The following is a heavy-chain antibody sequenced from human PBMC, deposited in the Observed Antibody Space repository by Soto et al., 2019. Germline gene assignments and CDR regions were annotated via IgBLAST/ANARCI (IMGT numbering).Heavy chain of an antibody. J-gene: IGHJ6*02. CDR1: GFTFSSYG. CDR3: ARVEGSAVVPAATTNYYYYYGMDV. D-gene: IGHD2-2*01. V-gene: IGHV3-33*01. CDR2: IWYDGSNK. Sequence: GGSLRLSCAASGFTFSSYGMHWVRQAPGKGLEWVAVIWYDGSNKYYANSMKGRFTISRDNSKKTLYLQMNSLRAEDTTVSYCARVEGSAVVPAATTNYYYYYGMDVWGQGTTVTVSS.